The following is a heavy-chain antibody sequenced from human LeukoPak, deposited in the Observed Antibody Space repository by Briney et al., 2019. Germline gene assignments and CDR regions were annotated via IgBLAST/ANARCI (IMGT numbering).Heavy chain of an antibody. Sequence: NPSETLSLTCTVSGGSISSGDYYWSWIRQPPGKGLEWIGYNYYSRSTYYNPSLKSRVTISVDTSKNQFSLKLSSVTAADTAVYYCARAQGYYDFWSGYYARLDFVDYWGQGTLVTVSS. J-gene: IGHJ4*02. V-gene: IGHV4-30-4*01. CDR2: NYYSRST. D-gene: IGHD3-3*01. CDR1: GGSISSGDYY. CDR3: ARAQGYYDFWSGYYARLDFVDY.